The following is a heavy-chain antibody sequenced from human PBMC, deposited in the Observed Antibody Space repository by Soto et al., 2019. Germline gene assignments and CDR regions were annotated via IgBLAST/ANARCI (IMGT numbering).Heavy chain of an antibody. V-gene: IGHV3-11*05. J-gene: IGHJ4*02. CDR1: GFTFSDYY. Sequence: QVQLVESGGGLVKPGGSLRLSCAVSGFTFSDYYMTWIRQAPGKGLEWVSDISSSTSHTNYADSVKGRFTISRDNAKNSLLLQMNSLRAEHTAVYYCARGRGAAADYFDFWGQGTLVTVSS. CDR2: ISSSTSHT. D-gene: IGHD6-13*01. CDR3: ARGRGAAADYFDF.